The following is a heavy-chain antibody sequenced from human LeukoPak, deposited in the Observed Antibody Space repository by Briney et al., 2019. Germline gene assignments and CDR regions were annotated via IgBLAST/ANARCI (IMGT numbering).Heavy chain of an antibody. V-gene: IGHV3-7*01. Sequence: GRSLRLSCAASGFTFSSYWISWVRQAPGKGREWVANIKQDGSEKYYVDSVKGRFTISRDNAKNSLYLQMNSLRAEDTAVYYCARRYCTSTSCYLSFDYWGQGTLATVSS. D-gene: IGHD2-2*01. J-gene: IGHJ4*02. CDR1: GFTFSSYW. CDR2: IKQDGSEK. CDR3: ARRYCTSTSCYLSFDY.